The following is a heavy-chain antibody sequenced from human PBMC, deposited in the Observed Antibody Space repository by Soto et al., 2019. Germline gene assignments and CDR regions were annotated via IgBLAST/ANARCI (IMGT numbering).Heavy chain of an antibody. CDR3: ATNHDDISGRTPLLFDS. Sequence: QVQLQESGPGLVKPSQTLSLTCTVSGDSIGTGGYYWDGIRQHPGKGPEWIGYIHYSGSTYYNPSLKSLLTISLDTSKNQFSLPLSSVTAADTAVYYCATNHDDISGRTPLLFDSWGQGTLVSVSS. CDR1: GDSIGTGGYY. CDR2: IHYSGST. J-gene: IGHJ4*02. V-gene: IGHV4-31*01. D-gene: IGHD3-22*01.